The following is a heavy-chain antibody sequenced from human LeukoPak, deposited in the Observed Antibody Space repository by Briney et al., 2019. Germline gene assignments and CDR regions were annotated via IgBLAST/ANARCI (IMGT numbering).Heavy chain of an antibody. D-gene: IGHD5-18*01. Sequence: PSETLSLTCAVSGYSISSGYYWGWIRQPPGKGLEWIESIYHSGSTYYNPSLKSRVPLSVDTSKNQFSRKLSSVPAADTAVYYCANQQLWFDYWGQGTLVTVSS. CDR3: ANQQLWFDY. V-gene: IGHV4-38-2*01. CDR2: IYHSGST. CDR1: GYSISSGYY. J-gene: IGHJ4*02.